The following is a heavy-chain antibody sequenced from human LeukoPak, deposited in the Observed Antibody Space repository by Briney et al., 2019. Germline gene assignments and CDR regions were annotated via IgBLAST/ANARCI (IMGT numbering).Heavy chain of an antibody. CDR1: GYSLGTDYY. CDR3: ARYDSRGSGSTKLDH. CDR2: IYRSGTT. V-gene: IGHV4-38-2*01. J-gene: IGHJ4*02. D-gene: IGHD3-3*01. Sequence: SETLSLTCAVSGYSLGTDYYWGWIRQPPEKGLEWIGRIYRSGTTSYNPSLQSRVTISVDTSKNQFSLKLSSVTAADTALYDCARYDSRGSGSTKLDHWGPGTLVTVSS.